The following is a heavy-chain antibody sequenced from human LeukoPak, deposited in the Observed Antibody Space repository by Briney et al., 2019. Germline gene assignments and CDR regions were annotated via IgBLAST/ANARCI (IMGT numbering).Heavy chain of an antibody. D-gene: IGHD3-10*01. V-gene: IGHV4-39*07. CDR2: VHHSGGT. J-gene: IGHJ4*02. CDR3: ARGEEYGSGTVHFDY. CDR1: GGSISGSSYF. Sequence: SETLSLTCAVSGGSISGSSYFWGWVRQPPGKGLEWIGEVHHSGGTNYNPSLKSRVTISADRSNNRFSLSLNSVTAADTAVFYCARGEEYGSGTVHFDYWGQGILVTVSS.